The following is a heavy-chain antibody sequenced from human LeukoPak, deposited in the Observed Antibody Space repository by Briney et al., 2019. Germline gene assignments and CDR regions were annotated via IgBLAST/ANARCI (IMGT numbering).Heavy chain of an antibody. CDR1: GFTFSSYS. CDR3: ASHLACGSTSCPPFDD. CDR2: ISDNSYWN. D-gene: IGHD2-2*01. Sequence: GGSLRPSCAASGFTFSSYSMSWVRQAPGKGLEWVSSISDNSYWNYYADSVEGRFFISRDNAKNSLYLQMNSLRAEDTAVYYCASHLACGSTSCPPFDDWGQGTLVTVSS. V-gene: IGHV3-21*01. J-gene: IGHJ4*02.